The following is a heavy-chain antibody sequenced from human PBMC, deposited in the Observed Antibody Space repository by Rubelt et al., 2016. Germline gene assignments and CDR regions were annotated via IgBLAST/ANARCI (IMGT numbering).Heavy chain of an antibody. V-gene: IGHV1-46*01. CDR1: GYTSMRYY. CDR2: INPSDGST. CDR3: ARWSSGYPPLDY. J-gene: IGHJ4*02. Sequence: QVQLVQSGAEVKKPGASVKVSCKASGYTSMRYYMHWVRQAPGQGLECMGVINPSDGSTIYAPRFQRRITMTRDTSTTTVYMELSSLRSEDTAVYYCARWSSGYPPLDYWGQGTLVTVSS. D-gene: IGHD3-22*01.